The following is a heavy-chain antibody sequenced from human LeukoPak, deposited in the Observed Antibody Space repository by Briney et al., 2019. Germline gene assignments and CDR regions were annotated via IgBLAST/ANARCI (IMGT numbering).Heavy chain of an antibody. Sequence: PGRSLRLSCAASGFTVSSNYMSWVRQAPGKGLEWVSVIYSGGSTYYADSVKGRFTISRDNSKNTLYLQMNSLRAEDTAVYYCASRYCSGGSCYDDAFDIWGQGTMVTVSS. CDR2: IYSGGST. CDR3: ASRYCSGGSCYDDAFDI. V-gene: IGHV3-66*02. CDR1: GFTVSSNY. J-gene: IGHJ3*02. D-gene: IGHD2-15*01.